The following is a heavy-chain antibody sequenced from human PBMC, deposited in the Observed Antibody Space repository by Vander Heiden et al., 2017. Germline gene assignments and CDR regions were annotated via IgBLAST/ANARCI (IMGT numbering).Heavy chain of an antibody. CDR2: VSGTDGST. CDR1: GLPFQHYA. D-gene: IGHD4-17*01. J-gene: IGHJ4*02. Sequence: EVQMLDSGGGLVQPGGSLKLSCGASGLPFQHYAMSWVRQAPGKGLEWVSSVSGTDGSTYYADSVRGRFTISRDISNNTLFLQMNSLRAEDTAVYYCAKMRSVQYGDYLYYFDYWGQGALVTVSS. V-gene: IGHV3-23*01. CDR3: AKMRSVQYGDYLYYFDY.